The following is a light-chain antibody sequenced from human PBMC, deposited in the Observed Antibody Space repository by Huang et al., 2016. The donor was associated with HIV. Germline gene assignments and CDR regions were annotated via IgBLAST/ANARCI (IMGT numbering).Light chain of an antibody. CDR1: HDIKNY. Sequence: DIQMTQYPSSLSASVGDRVTITCRASHDIKNYLAWYQQKAGQVPKLLIYAASSLQSGVPSRFSGSGAGTDFTLSITSLQPEDVAIYYCQKYDSVPRTFGQGTKVDIK. V-gene: IGKV1-27*01. J-gene: IGKJ1*01. CDR2: AAS. CDR3: QKYDSVPRT.